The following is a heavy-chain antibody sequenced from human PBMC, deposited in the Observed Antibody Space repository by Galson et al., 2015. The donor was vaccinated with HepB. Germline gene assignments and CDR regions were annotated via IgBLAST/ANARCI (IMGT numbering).Heavy chain of an antibody. CDR1: GFTFSSYA. V-gene: IGHV3-30*04. D-gene: IGHD2-15*01. CDR2: ISYDGSNK. Sequence: SLRLSCAASGFTFSSYAMHWVRQAPGKGLEWVAVISYDGSNKYYADSVKGRFTISRDNSKNTLYLQMNSLRAEDTAVYYCAKGPEVAATGALDPWGQGTLVTVSS. J-gene: IGHJ5*02. CDR3: AKGPEVAATGALDP.